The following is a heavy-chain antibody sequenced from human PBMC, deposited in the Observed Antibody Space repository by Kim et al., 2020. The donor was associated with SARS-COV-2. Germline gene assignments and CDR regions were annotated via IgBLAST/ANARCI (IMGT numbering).Heavy chain of an antibody. Sequence: SETLSLTCTVSGGSISSSSYYWGWIRQPPGKGLEWIGSIYYRGSTYYNPSLKIRVTISVDTSKNQFSLKLSSVTAADMAVYYCSRVGYSSLYGIDVWGQ. D-gene: IGHD6-13*01. CDR3: SRVGYSSLYGIDV. CDR2: IYYRGST. V-gene: IGHV4-39*07. CDR1: GGSISSSSYY. J-gene: IGHJ6*02.